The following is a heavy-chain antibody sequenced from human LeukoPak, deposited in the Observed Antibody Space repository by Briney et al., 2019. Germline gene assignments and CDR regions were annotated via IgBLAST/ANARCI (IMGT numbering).Heavy chain of an antibody. J-gene: IGHJ5*02. D-gene: IGHD6-6*01. CDR3: ATDQYTSSSGRFDP. Sequence: ASVKVSCKASGYTFTTKYMHWVRQAPGQGLGWMGWMNPNSGDTKYAQKFQGRVTMTRDTPITTAYMELSRLRSDDTAVYYCATDQYTSSSGRFDPWGQGSLVTVSS. CDR1: GYTFTTKY. V-gene: IGHV1-2*02. CDR2: MNPNSGDT.